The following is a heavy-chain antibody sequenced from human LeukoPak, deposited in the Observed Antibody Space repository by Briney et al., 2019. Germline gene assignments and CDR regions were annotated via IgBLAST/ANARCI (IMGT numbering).Heavy chain of an antibody. CDR2: IYTSGST. CDR1: GGSISSGSYY. CDR3: ARDPLRYFDWLGMDV. J-gene: IGHJ6*04. Sequence: SETLSLTCTVSGGSISSGSYYWSWIRLPAGKGLEWIGRIYTSGSTNYNPSLKSRVTISVDTSKNQFSLKLSSVTAADTAVHYCARDPLRYFDWLGMDVWGKGTTVTVSS. D-gene: IGHD3-9*01. V-gene: IGHV4-61*02.